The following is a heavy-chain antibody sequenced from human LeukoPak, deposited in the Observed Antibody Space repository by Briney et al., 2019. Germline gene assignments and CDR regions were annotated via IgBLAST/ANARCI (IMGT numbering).Heavy chain of an antibody. J-gene: IGHJ5*02. Sequence: PSETLSLTCAVYGGSFSGYYWSWIRQPPGKGLEWIGEINHSGSTNYNPSLKSRVTISVDTSKNQFSLKLSSVTAADTAVYYCARLPRGWFDPWGQGTLVTVSS. CDR3: ARLPRGWFDP. CDR2: INHSGST. V-gene: IGHV4-34*01. D-gene: IGHD1-26*01. CDR1: GGSFSGYY.